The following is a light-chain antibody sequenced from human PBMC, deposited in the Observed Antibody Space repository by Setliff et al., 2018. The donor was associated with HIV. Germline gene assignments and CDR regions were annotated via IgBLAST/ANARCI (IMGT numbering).Light chain of an antibody. J-gene: IGKJ4*01. CDR1: QSVSTF. CDR2: GAS. Sequence: DIYMTQSPSSLSASVGDRVTITCRASQSVSTFLNWYQQKLGKAPKLLIYGASTLQSGVPSRFSGSGSGTDFTLTITNLHAEDFATYFCQQSYIAPLTFGGGTKVDIK. CDR3: QQSYIAPLT. V-gene: IGKV1-39*01.